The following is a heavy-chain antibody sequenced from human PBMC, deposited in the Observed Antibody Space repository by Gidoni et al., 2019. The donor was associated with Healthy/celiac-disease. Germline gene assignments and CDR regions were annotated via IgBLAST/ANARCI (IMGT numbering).Heavy chain of an antibody. CDR2: ISSSSSPI. Sequence: EVQLVESGGGLVQPGGSRRRYCAASGFTLSSYSMNWVRQAPGKGLEWVSYISSSSSPIYSADSVKGRFTISRDNAKNSLYLQMNSLRAEDTAVYYCARDGSSGWYTPFDYWGQGTLVTVSS. CDR3: ARDGSSGWYTPFDY. CDR1: GFTLSSYS. D-gene: IGHD6-19*01. V-gene: IGHV3-48*04. J-gene: IGHJ4*02.